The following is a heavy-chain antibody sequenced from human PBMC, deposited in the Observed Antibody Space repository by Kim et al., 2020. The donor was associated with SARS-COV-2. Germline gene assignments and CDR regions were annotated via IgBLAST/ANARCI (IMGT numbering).Heavy chain of an antibody. J-gene: IGHJ2*01. CDR2: ISGNGVRT. V-gene: IGHV3-23*01. CDR3: AKDPGGNLPPWYFDL. CDR1: GFSFSTYA. D-gene: IGHD3-16*01. Sequence: GGSLRLSCAASGFSFSTYAMSWVRQAPGRGLEWVSVISGNGVRTDYADSVKGRFTISRDNSKNTVSLQMNSLTAEDTAMYYCAKDPGGNLPPWYFDLWGRGTVVTGSS.